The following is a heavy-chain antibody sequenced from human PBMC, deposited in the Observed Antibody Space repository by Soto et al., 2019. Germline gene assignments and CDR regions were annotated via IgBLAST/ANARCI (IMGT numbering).Heavy chain of an antibody. Sequence: GGSLRLSCAASGFSFSTSAMTWVRQAPGKGLEWVSGITGSGHSTYYADSLEGRLTISRDNSKNTLYLQIHSLRAEDTATYFREKIRGYTYGQYYFDYWGQGTLVTVYS. V-gene: IGHV3-23*01. J-gene: IGHJ4*02. CDR1: GFSFSTSA. D-gene: IGHD5-18*01. CDR2: ITGSGHST. CDR3: EKIRGYTYGQYYFDY.